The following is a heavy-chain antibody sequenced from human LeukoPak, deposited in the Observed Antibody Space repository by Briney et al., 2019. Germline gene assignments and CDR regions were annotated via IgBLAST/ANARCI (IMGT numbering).Heavy chain of an antibody. CDR2: IYYSGST. V-gene: IGHV4-59*08. J-gene: IGHJ6*02. Sequence: KPSETLSLTCTVSGGSISSYYWSWIRQPPGKGLEWIGYIYYSGSTNYNPSLKSRVTISVDTSKNQFSLKLSSVTTADTAVYYCARLNYDILTGYPSYGMDVWGQGTTVTVSS. CDR1: GGSISSYY. D-gene: IGHD3-9*01. CDR3: ARLNYDILTGYPSYGMDV.